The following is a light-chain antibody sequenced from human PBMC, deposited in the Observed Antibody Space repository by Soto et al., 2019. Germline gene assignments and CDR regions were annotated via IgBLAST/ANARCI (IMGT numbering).Light chain of an antibody. Sequence: QSVLTQPLSASASPGQRVTISCSGGSSNIGSNTVAWYQHLPGTAPPRLIFTAGQRPSGVPGRFSGSKSGTSASLAISGLQSEDEADYFCCSYTVGDKVIFGGGTKLTVL. CDR3: CSYTVGDKVI. CDR2: TAG. CDR1: SSNIGSNT. V-gene: IGLV1-44*01. J-gene: IGLJ2*01.